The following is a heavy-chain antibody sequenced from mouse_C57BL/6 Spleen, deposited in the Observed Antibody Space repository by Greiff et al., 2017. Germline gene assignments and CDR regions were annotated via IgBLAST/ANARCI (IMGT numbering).Heavy chain of an antibody. CDR3: ARSYYDYGDFDY. Sequence: VQLQQSGPVLVKPGASVKMSCKASGYTFTDYYMNWVKQSPGKSLEWIGVINPYNGGTSYNQKFKGKATLTVDKSSSTAYMELNSLTSEDSAVYYCARSYYDYGDFDYWGQGTTLTVSS. J-gene: IGHJ2*01. CDR1: GYTFTDYY. D-gene: IGHD2-4*01. V-gene: IGHV1-19*01. CDR2: INPYNGGT.